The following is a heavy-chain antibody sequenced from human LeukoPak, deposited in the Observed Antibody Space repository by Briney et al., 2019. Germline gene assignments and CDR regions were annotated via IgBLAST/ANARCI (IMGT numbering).Heavy chain of an antibody. CDR1: GFTFDDYA. Sequence: GGSLRLSCAASGFTFDDYAMHWVRQAPGKGLEWVSGISWNSRSIGYADSVKGRFTISRDNAKNSLYLQMNSLRAEDTALYYCAKDMGYCSSTSCSSRSDYYYGMDVWGQGTTVTVSS. J-gene: IGHJ6*02. V-gene: IGHV3-9*01. D-gene: IGHD2-2*01. CDR2: ISWNSRSI. CDR3: AKDMGYCSSTSCSSRSDYYYGMDV.